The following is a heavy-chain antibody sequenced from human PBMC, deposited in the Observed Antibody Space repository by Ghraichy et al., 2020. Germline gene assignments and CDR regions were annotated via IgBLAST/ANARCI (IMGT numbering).Heavy chain of an antibody. CDR2: ISWDGGST. CDR1: GFTFSDYA. D-gene: IGHD3-9*01. J-gene: IGHJ4*02. CDR3: AKDGDDILTGYDNYYFDY. Sequence: GESLNISCAASGFTFSDYAMHWVRQAPGKGLEWVSLISWDGGSTYYADSVKGRFITSRDNSENFLFLQMNSLRADDTAFYYCAKDGDDILTGYDNYYFDYWGQGILVTVSS. V-gene: IGHV3-43D*03.